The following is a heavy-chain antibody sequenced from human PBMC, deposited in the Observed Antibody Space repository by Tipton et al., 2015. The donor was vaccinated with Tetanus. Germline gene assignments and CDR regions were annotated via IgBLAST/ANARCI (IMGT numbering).Heavy chain of an antibody. V-gene: IGHV1-69*01. CDR3: ARVSNYDILTGYPHPFDY. J-gene: IGHJ4*02. Sequence: QSGPEVKKPGSSVKVSCKASGGTFSSYAISWVRQAPGQGLEWMGGIIPIFGTANYAQKFQGRVTITADGSTSTAYMELSSLRSEDTAVYYCARVSNYDILTGYPHPFDYWGQGSLVAVSS. CDR2: IIPIFGTA. D-gene: IGHD3-9*01. CDR1: GGTFSSYA.